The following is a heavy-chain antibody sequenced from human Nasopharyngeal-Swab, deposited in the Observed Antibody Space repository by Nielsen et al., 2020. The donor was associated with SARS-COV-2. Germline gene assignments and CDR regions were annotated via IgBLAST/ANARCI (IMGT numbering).Heavy chain of an antibody. CDR1: GFTFRSYA. V-gene: IGHV3-30*04. J-gene: IGHJ4*02. D-gene: IGHD2-15*01. CDR2: ISYDGSNK. CDR3: AREMGGGEEVVDFDY. Sequence: GESLKISCAASGFTFRSYAIHWVRQAPGKGLEWVAVISYDGSNKYYADSVKGRFTISRDNSKNTLYLQMNSLRAEDTAVYYCAREMGGGEEVVDFDYWGQGTLVTVSS.